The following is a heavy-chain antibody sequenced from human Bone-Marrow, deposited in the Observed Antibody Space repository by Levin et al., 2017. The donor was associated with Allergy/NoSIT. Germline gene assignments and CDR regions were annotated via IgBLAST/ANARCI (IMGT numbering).Heavy chain of an antibody. V-gene: IGHV3-30-3*01. CDR3: ARDPSPYCSRISCYPHWFAP. CDR1: GFTFNNYA. D-gene: IGHD2-2*01. Sequence: PGGSLRLSCAASGFTFNNYAMHWVRQAPGKGLEWVAFISYDGSNQYYADSVKGRFTISRDNSKNTLYLQMTSLRPEETTLYYCARDPSPYCSRISCYPHWFAPWGQATLVTVSS. J-gene: IGHJ5*02. CDR2: ISYDGSNQ.